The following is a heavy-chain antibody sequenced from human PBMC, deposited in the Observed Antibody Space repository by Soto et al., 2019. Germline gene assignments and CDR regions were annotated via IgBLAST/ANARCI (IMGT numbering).Heavy chain of an antibody. CDR1: AFSLSTGGVG. J-gene: IGHJ6*02. V-gene: IGHV2-5*02. CDR3: IQSRCGGDCLQSYASYYYYGMDV. D-gene: IGHD2-21*02. CDR2: LYWDDDK. Sequence: ESGPTLVNPTQTLTLTCTFSAFSLSTGGVGVGWIRQPPGKALEWLALLYWDDDKRYSPSLRSRLTITKDTSKNQVVLTMTNMGPVDTATYYCIQSRCGGDCLQSYASYYYYGMDVWGQGTTVTVSS.